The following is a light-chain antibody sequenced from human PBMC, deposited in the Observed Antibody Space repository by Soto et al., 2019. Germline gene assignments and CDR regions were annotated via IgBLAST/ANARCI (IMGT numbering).Light chain of an antibody. CDR2: EVS. V-gene: IGLV2-14*01. CDR1: SGDVGGYKY. CDR3: SSYTTTTLV. Sequence: QSALTQPASVSGSTGQSITISCTGTSGDVGGYKYVSWYQQHPGKAPKLMIYEVSNRPSGVSNRFSGSKSGNTASLTISGLQAEDEADYYCSSYTTTTLVFGGGTKLTVL. J-gene: IGLJ2*01.